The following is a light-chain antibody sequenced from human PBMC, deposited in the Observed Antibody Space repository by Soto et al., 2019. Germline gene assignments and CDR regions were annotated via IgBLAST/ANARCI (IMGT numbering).Light chain of an antibody. Sequence: QSALTQPASMSGSPGQSITISCTGTSSDVGGYKYVSWYQQHPGKAPKRMIYDVTNRPSGVSDRFSGSKSGNTASLTISGLQAEDEADYYCNSYTSSRSLLFGGGTKLTVL. J-gene: IGLJ2*01. CDR2: DVT. CDR1: SSDVGGYKY. CDR3: NSYTSSRSLL. V-gene: IGLV2-14*03.